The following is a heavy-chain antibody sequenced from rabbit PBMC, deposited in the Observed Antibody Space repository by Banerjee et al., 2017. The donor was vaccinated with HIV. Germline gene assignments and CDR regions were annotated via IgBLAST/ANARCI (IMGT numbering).Heavy chain of an antibody. CDR1: GIDFSSYYY. J-gene: IGHJ4*01. D-gene: IGHD6-1*01. CDR2: IDAGSSGNT. Sequence: QQQLEESGGGLVKPGGTLTLTCKASGIDFSSYYYMCWVRQAPGKGLEWIACIDAGSSGNTYCASWAKGRFTISKTSSTTVTLQMTSLTAADTATYFCAREAYYTGGYVGYDLWGPGTLV. CDR3: AREAYYTGGYVGYDL. V-gene: IGHV1S45*01.